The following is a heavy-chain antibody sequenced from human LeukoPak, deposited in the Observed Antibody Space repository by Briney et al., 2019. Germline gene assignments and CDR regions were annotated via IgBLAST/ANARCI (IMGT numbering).Heavy chain of an antibody. Sequence: GGSLRLSCAASGFTFSSYAMHWVRQAPGKGLEWVAVIPYDGSNKYYADSVRGRFTISRDNSKNTLYLQMNSLRAEDTAVYYCASQSVPWELLTPPDYWGQGTLVTVSS. V-gene: IGHV3-30*04. J-gene: IGHJ4*02. CDR3: ASQSVPWELLTPPDY. CDR2: IPYDGSNK. CDR1: GFTFSSYA. D-gene: IGHD1-26*01.